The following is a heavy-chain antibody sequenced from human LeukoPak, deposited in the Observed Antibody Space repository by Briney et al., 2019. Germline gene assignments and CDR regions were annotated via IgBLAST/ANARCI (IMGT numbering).Heavy chain of an antibody. J-gene: IGHJ4*02. CDR2: INPNSGGT. Sequence: ASVKVSCKASGYTFTGYYMHWVRQAPGQGLEWMGWINPNSGGTNYAQKFQGRVTMTRDTSISTAYMELSRLRSDDTAVYYCARSSGSSTYYFDYWGQETLVTVSS. D-gene: IGHD1-26*01. CDR3: ARSSGSSTYYFDY. CDR1: GYTFTGYY. V-gene: IGHV1-2*02.